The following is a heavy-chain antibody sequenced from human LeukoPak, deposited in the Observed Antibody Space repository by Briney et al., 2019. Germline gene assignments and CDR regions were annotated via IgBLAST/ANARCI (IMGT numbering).Heavy chain of an antibody. CDR2: INHSGST. CDR3: ARHLDSFWSGLRAFDY. J-gene: IGHJ4*02. Sequence: TPSETLSLTCAVYGGSFSGYYWSWIRQPPGKGLEWIGEINHSGSTNYNPSLKSRVTISVDMSKNQSSLKLSSVTAADTAVYYCARHLDSFWSGLRAFDYWGQGTLVTVSS. D-gene: IGHD3-3*01. V-gene: IGHV4-34*01. CDR1: GGSFSGYY.